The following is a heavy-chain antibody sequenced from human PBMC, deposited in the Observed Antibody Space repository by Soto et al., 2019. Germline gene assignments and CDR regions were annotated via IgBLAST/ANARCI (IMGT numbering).Heavy chain of an antibody. CDR1: GYTFTSYG. J-gene: IGHJ5*02. Sequence: ASVKVSCKASGYTFTSYGISWVRQAPGQGLEWMGWISAYNGNTNYAQKLQGRVTMTTDTSTSTAYMELRSLRFDDTAVYYCARDGSPNFWSGYYTRDWFDPWGQGTLVTVSS. V-gene: IGHV1-18*01. CDR3: ARDGSPNFWSGYYTRDWFDP. D-gene: IGHD3-3*01. CDR2: ISAYNGNT.